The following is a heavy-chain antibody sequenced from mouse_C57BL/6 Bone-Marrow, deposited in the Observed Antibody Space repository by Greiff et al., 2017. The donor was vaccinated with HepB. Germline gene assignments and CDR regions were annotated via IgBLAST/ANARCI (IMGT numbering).Heavy chain of an antibody. J-gene: IGHJ3*01. CDR2: ISYDGSN. CDR1: GYSITSGYY. CDR3: ARAGGGLRRAWFAY. D-gene: IGHD2-4*01. V-gene: IGHV3-6*01. Sequence: VQLKESGPGLVKPSQSLSLTCSVTGYSITSGYYWNWIRQFPGNKLEWMGYISYDGSNNYNPSLKNRISITRDTSKNQFFLKLNSVTTEDTATYYCARAGGGLRRAWFAYWGQGTLVTVSA.